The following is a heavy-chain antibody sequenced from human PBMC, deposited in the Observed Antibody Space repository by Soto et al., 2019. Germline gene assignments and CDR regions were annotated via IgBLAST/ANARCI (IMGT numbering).Heavy chain of an antibody. Sequence: ASVKVSCKVSGYTLTELSMHWVRQAPGKGLEWMGGFDPEDGETIYAQKFQGRVTMTEDTSTDTAYMELSSLRSEDTAVYYCATDDILTGYYIGPNDAFDIWGQGTMVTVSS. CDR2: FDPEDGET. CDR1: GYTLTELS. D-gene: IGHD3-9*01. V-gene: IGHV1-24*01. J-gene: IGHJ3*02. CDR3: ATDDILTGYYIGPNDAFDI.